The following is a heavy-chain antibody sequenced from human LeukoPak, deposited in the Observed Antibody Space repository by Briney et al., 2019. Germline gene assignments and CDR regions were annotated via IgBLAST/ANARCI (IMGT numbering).Heavy chain of an antibody. CDR1: GGPISGYC. CDR2: IYSSGST. Sequence: PSETLSLTCSVSGGPISGYCWSWIRQPPGQTLEWIGYIYSSGSTNYNPSLQSRVTMSVDTSMNQFSLRLSSVTAADTAVYYCARFTYTTRPSDVWGKGTTVTVSS. CDR3: ARFTYTTRPSDV. V-gene: IGHV4-4*09. D-gene: IGHD3-16*01. J-gene: IGHJ6*04.